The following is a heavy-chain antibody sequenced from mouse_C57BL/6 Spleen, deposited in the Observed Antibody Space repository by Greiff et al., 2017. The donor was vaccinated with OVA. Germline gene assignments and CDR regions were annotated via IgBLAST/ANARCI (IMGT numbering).Heavy chain of an antibody. V-gene: IGHV3-1*01. CDR1: GYSITSGYD. CDR3: ARGGYYYGSRDWFAY. Sequence: EVKVEESGPGMVKPSQSLSLTCTVTGYSITSGYDWHWIRHFPGNKLEWMGYISYSGSTNYNPSLKSRISITHDTSKNHFFLKLNSVTTEDTATYYCARGGYYYGSRDWFAYWGQGTLVTVSA. CDR2: ISYSGST. D-gene: IGHD1-1*01. J-gene: IGHJ3*01.